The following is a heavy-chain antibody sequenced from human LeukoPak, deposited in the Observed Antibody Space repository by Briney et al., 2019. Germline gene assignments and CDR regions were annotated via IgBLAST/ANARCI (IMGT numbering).Heavy chain of an antibody. D-gene: IGHD3-22*01. V-gene: IGHV4-34*01. CDR1: GGSFSGYY. CDR2: INHSGST. CDR3: ARREDYYDSSGYLG. J-gene: IGHJ4*02. Sequence: PSETLSLTCAVYGGSFSGYYWSWIRQPPGEGLEWIGEINHSGSTNYNPSLKSRVTISVDTSKNQFSLKLSSVTAADTAVYYCARREDYYDSSGYLGWGQGTLVTVSS.